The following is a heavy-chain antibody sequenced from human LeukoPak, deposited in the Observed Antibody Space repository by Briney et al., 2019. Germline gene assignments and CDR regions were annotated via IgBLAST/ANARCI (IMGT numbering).Heavy chain of an antibody. Sequence: PRGSLRLSCAASGFTVSSNYMSWVRQAPGKGLEWVSVIYSGGSTYYADSVKGRFTISRDNSKNTLYLQMNSLRAEDTAVYYCARHSSSWHFAFDIWGQGTMVTVSS. CDR2: IYSGGST. J-gene: IGHJ3*02. D-gene: IGHD6-13*01. V-gene: IGHV3-53*01. CDR3: ARHSSSWHFAFDI. CDR1: GFTVSSNY.